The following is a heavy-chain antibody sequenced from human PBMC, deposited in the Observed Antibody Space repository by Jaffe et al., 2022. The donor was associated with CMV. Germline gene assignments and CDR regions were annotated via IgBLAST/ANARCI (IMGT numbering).Heavy chain of an antibody. CDR3: ASSPSLDSSGWYYFDY. CDR2: ISSSSSYI. D-gene: IGHD6-19*01. J-gene: IGHJ4*02. CDR1: GFTFSSYS. V-gene: IGHV3-21*01. Sequence: EVQLVESGGGLVKPGGSLRLSCAASGFTFSSYSMNWVRQAPGKGLEWVSSISSSSSYIYYADSVKGRFTISRDNAKNSLYLQMNSLRAEDTAVYYCASSPSLDSSGWYYFDYWGQGTLVTVSS.